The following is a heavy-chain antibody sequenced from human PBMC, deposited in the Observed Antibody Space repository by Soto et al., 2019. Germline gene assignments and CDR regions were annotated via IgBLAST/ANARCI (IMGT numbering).Heavy chain of an antibody. CDR3: ARLTGDIVVVPAAIDY. Sequence: GESLKISCKGSGYSFTSYWIGWVRQMPGKGLEWMGIIYPGDSDTRYSPSFQGQVTISADKSISTAYLQWSSLKASDTAMYYCARLTGDIVVVPAAIDYWGQGTLVTVSS. J-gene: IGHJ4*02. D-gene: IGHD2-2*01. CDR2: IYPGDSDT. CDR1: GYSFTSYW. V-gene: IGHV5-51*01.